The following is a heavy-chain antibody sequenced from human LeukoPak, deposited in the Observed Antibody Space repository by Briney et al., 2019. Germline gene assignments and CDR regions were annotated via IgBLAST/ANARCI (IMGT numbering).Heavy chain of an antibody. CDR1: GDSFSDYY. J-gene: IGHJ5*02. CDR2: IYYRGST. D-gene: IGHD1-1*01. V-gene: IGHV4-59*01. CDR3: ARAMRWTSGPVELGWSDR. Sequence: SETLSLACSVSGDSFSDYYWTWIRRPPGGRLEWIGHIYYRGSTKYNPSLKNRVTISVDTSKNQVFLTLTSVSAADTAVYYCARAMRWTSGPVELGWSDRWGQGTLVTVSS.